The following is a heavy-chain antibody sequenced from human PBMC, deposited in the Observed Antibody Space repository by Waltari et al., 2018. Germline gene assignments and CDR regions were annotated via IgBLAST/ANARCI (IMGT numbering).Heavy chain of an antibody. CDR2: SYYSGST. J-gene: IGHJ4*02. CDR3: ARWGMLQLWFF. CDR1: GGSISSSSYY. Sequence: QLQLQESGPGLVKPSETLSLTCTVSGGSISSSSYYWGWIRQPPGKGLEWIGSSYYSGSTYSTPSLRSRVTISVDTSKNQFSLKLSSVTAADTAVYYCARWGMLQLWFFGGQGTLVTVSS. V-gene: IGHV4-39*01. D-gene: IGHD5-18*01.